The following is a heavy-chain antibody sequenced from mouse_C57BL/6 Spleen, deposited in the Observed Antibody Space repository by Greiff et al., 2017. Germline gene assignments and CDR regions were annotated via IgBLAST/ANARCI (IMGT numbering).Heavy chain of an antibody. D-gene: IGHD2-5*01. J-gene: IGHJ1*03. CDR2: IYPGDGDT. CDR3: ASYYSNLYWYFDV. Sequence: QVQLKQSGPELVKPGASVKISCKASGYAFSSSWMNWVKQRPGKGLEWIGRIYPGDGDTNYNGKFKGKATLTADKSSSTAYMQLSSLTSEDSAVYFCASYYSNLYWYFDVWGTGTTVTVSS. V-gene: IGHV1-82*01. CDR1: GYAFSSSW.